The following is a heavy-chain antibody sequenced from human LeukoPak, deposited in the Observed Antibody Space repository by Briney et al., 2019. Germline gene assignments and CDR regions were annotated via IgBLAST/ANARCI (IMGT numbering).Heavy chain of an antibody. CDR3: ARGILWFGGSSDY. CDR1: GFTFRSYG. CDR2: ISSSGSTI. V-gene: IGHV3-48*04. J-gene: IGHJ4*02. D-gene: IGHD3-10*01. Sequence: GGSLRLSCAASGFTFRSYGMHWVRQAPGKGLEWVSYISSSGSTIYYADSVKGRFTISRDNAKNSVDLQMNSLRVEDTAVYYCARGILWFGGSSDYWGQGTLVTVSS.